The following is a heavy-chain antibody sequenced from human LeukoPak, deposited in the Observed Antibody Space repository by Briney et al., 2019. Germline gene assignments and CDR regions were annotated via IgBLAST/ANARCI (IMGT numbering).Heavy chain of an antibody. CDR2: INTNTGNP. V-gene: IGHV7-4-1*02. CDR3: AREGRSGSSWFLAN. J-gene: IGHJ4*02. D-gene: IGHD6-13*01. Sequence: ASVKVSCKASGYTFTNYAVNWVRQAPGQGLEWMGWINTNTGNPTYAQGFTGRFIFSLDTSVSTAYLQINSLKAEDTAVYYCAREGRSGSSWFLANWGQGVLVTVSS. CDR1: GYTFTNYA.